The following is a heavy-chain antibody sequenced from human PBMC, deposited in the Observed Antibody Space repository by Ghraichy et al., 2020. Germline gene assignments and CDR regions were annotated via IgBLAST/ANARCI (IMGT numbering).Heavy chain of an antibody. V-gene: IGHV3-48*02. Sequence: GGSLRLSCAGSGFTFNKYDMVWVRQAPGKGLEWVSYISSSSSTIFYADSVKGRFTISRDNAKNSVYLQMNSLRDDDTALYYCARDLSSPYYGMDVWGQGTTGTVSS. J-gene: IGHJ6*02. CDR3: ARDLSSPYYGMDV. CDR1: GFTFNKYD. CDR2: ISSSSSTI.